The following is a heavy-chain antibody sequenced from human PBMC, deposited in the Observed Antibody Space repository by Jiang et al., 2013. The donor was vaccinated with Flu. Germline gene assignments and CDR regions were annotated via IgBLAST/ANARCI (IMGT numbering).Heavy chain of an antibody. Sequence: SLKISCKGSGYSFTSYWIGWVRQMPGKGLEWMGIIYPGDSDTRYSPSFQGQVTISADKSISTAYLQWSSLKASDTAMYYCARSSSWYRREFDYWGQGTLVTVSS. J-gene: IGHJ4*02. D-gene: IGHD6-13*01. CDR3: ARSSSWYRREFDY. CDR2: IYPGDSDT. V-gene: IGHV5-51*01. CDR1: GYSFTSYW.